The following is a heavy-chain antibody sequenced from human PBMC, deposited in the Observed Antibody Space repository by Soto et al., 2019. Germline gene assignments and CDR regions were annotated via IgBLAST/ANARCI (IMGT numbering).Heavy chain of an antibody. D-gene: IGHD4-17*01. CDR2: ISYDGSNK. Sequence: GGSLRLSCAASGFTFSSYAMHWVRQAPGKGLEWVAVISYDGSNKYYADSVKGRFTISRDNSKNTVDLQMNSLRPEDTAVYYCAKILSTVTTYYYGMDAWGQGTTVTVSS. V-gene: IGHV3-30-3*02. CDR3: AKILSTVTTYYYGMDA. J-gene: IGHJ6*02. CDR1: GFTFSSYA.